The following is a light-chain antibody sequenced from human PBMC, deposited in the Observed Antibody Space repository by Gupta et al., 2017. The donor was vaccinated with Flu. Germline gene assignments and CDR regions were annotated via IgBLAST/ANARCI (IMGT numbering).Light chain of an antibody. CDR1: SSDVGGYNY. CDR2: EVT. CDR3: NSYVGNDNWV. J-gene: IGLJ3*02. V-gene: IGLV2-8*01. Sequence: SVSISSTGTSSDVGGYNYVSWYQHHPGKAPNLILYEVTRRPAGVPDRFSGSKSGNTASLTVSGLQAEDEADYYCNSYVGNDNWVFGGGTKLTVL.